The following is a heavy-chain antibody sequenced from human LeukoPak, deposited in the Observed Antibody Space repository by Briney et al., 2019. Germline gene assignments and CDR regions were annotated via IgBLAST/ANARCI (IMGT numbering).Heavy chain of an antibody. CDR1: GYTLIDYY. CDR3: VTPTREKTVAAVYLS. J-gene: IGHJ5*02. D-gene: IGHD2-15*01. CDR2: ADPEDGEA. Sequence: ASVKVSCKASGYTLIDYYMHWVRQAPGKGLEWMGRADPEDGEAIYAAKFQGRVTITAGTSIDTVYMELSSLRSEDTAVYYCVTPTREKTVAAVYLSWGQGTQVTVSS. V-gene: IGHV1-69-2*01.